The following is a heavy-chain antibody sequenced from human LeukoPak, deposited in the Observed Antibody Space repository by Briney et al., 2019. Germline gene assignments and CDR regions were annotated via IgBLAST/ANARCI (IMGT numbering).Heavy chain of an antibody. J-gene: IGHJ4*02. V-gene: IGHV3-21*01. CDR1: GFTFSSYS. CDR2: ISSGSNYI. D-gene: IGHD2-15*01. CDR3: ARVGCSGGTCYDY. Sequence: PGGSLRLSCAASGFTFSSYSMYWVRQAPEKGLEWVSFISSGSNYIYYIDSVKGRFTISRDNAKNSLYLQMNSLRVEDTAIYYCARVGCSGGTCYDYWGQGTLVTVSS.